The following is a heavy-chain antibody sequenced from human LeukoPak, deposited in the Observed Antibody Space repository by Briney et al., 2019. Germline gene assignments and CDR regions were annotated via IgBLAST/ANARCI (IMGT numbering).Heavy chain of an antibody. J-gene: IGHJ4*02. CDR3: TRGIAAAGEDY. CDR1: GFTFGDYA. V-gene: IGHV3-49*04. D-gene: IGHD6-13*01. Sequence: GGSLRLSCTASGFTFGDYAMSWVRQAPGKGLEWVGFIRSKAYGGTTEYAASVKGRFTISRDDSKSIAYLQMNSLKTEDTAVYYCTRGIAAAGEDYWGQGTLVTVSS. CDR2: IRSKAYGGTT.